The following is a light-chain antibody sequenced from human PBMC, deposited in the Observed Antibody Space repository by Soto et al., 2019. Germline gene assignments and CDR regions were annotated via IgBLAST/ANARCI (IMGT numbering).Light chain of an antibody. CDR3: MQALQTPT. J-gene: IGKJ4*01. CDR2: LGS. Sequence: EIVLTQSPPSLPVTPGEPASIACRSSQSLLHSNGYNYLDWYLQKPGQSPQPLIFLGSNRASGVPDRFSGSGSGTDFTLKISRVEAEDVGVYYCMQALQTPTFGGGTKVEIK. V-gene: IGKV2-28*01. CDR1: QSLLHSNGYNY.